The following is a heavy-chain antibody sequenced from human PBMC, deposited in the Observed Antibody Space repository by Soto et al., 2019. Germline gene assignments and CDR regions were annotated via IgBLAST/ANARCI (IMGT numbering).Heavy chain of an antibody. CDR1: GFTFNSAW. CDR3: TTRLAAAGTLKGMDV. CDR2: IKSKTDGGTT. V-gene: IGHV3-15*01. D-gene: IGHD6-13*01. J-gene: IGHJ6*02. Sequence: EVQLVESGGGLVKPGGSLRLSCAASGFTFNSAWMSWVRQAPGKGLEWVGRIKSKTDGGTTDYAAPVKGRFTISRDDSKNTLYLQMNSLKTEDTAVYYCTTRLAAAGTLKGMDVWGQGTTVTVSS.